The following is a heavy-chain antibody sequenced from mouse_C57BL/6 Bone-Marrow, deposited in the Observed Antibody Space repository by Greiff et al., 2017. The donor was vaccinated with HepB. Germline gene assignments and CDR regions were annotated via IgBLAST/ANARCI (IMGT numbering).Heavy chain of an antibody. CDR1: GFTFSSYA. D-gene: IGHD1-3*01. J-gene: IGHJ1*03. CDR3: ARDNFLWYFDV. Sequence: EVMLVESGGGLVKPGGSLKLSCAASGFTFSSYAMSWVRQTPEKRLEWVATISDGGSYTYYPDNVKGRFTISRDNAKNNLYLQMSHLKSEDTAMYYCARDNFLWYFDVWGTGTTVTVSS. V-gene: IGHV5-4*01. CDR2: ISDGGSYT.